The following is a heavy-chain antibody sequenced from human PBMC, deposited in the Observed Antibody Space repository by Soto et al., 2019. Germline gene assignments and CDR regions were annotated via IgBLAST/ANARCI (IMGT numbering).Heavy chain of an antibody. V-gene: IGHV3-53*02. CDR2: IYSDGTT. CDR3: AILSN. J-gene: IGHJ4*02. D-gene: IGHD6-6*01. CDR1: GFTVSSNY. Sequence: EVQLVETGGGLIQPGGSLRLSCAASGFTVSSNYMNWVRQAPGKGPEWVSIIYSDGTTSYADSVKGRFTISRDNFKNTLHLQMNSLRAEDTAVYYCAILSNWGQGTLVTVSS.